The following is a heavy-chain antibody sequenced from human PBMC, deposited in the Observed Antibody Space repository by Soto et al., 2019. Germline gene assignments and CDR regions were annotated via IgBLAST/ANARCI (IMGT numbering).Heavy chain of an antibody. CDR2: ISAYNGNT. V-gene: IGHV1-18*01. Sequence: QVQLVQSGAEVKKPGASVKVSCKASGYTFTSYGISWVRQAPGQGLEWMAWISAYNGNTNYAQKLQGRVTMTTDTSTSTGHMELRSLRSDDTAVYYCARDISSGGSYPDYYYYYGMAVWGKGNTFTVSS. J-gene: IGHJ6*04. CDR1: GYTFTSYG. CDR3: ARDISSGGSYPDYYYYYGMAV. D-gene: IGHD2-15*01.